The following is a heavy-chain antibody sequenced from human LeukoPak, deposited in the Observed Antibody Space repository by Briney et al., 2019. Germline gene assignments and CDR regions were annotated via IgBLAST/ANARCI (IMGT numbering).Heavy chain of an antibody. CDR2: IYPGVSDI. CDR1: GYSFSSYW. V-gene: IGHV5-51*01. CDR3: ARQGVYSSGWYPFDS. D-gene: IGHD6-19*01. J-gene: IGHJ4*02. Sequence: GESLKISCKTSGYSFSSYWIGWVRQMPGKGLEWMGIIYPGVSDIGYSPSFQGQVTISVDKSISTAYLQWSSLKASDTAMYYCARQGVYSSGWYPFDSWGQGTLVTVSS.